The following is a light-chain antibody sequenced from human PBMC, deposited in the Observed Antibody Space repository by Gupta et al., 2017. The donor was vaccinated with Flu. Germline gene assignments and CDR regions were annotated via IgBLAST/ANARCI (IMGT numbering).Light chain of an antibody. CDR1: SSDVGGYNY. J-gene: IGLJ2*01. CDR2: DVS. CDR3: SSYTSSSTYVV. Sequence: SSDVGGYNYVSWYQQHPGKAPKLMIYDVSNRPSGVSNRFSGSKSGNTASLTISGLQAEDEADYYCSSYTSSSTYVVFGGGTKLTVL. V-gene: IGLV2-14*04.